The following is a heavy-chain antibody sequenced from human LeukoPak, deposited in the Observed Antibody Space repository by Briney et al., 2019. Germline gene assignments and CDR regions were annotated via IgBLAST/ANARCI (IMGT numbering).Heavy chain of an antibody. Sequence: PGGSLRLSCAGSGFTFNSYAMSWVRQAPGKGLEWVSSISGSSSFTYYADSVKGRFTISRDNSKNMVCLQMNSLRAEDTAVYYCAKVLKGSSGGAAYYFDYWGQGTLVTVSS. CDR3: AKVLKGSSGGAAYYFDY. D-gene: IGHD2-8*02. J-gene: IGHJ4*02. V-gene: IGHV3-23*01. CDR1: GFTFNSYA. CDR2: ISGSSSFT.